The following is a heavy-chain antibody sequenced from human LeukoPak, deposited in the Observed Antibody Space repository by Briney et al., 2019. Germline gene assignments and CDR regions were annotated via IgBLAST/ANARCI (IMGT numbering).Heavy chain of an antibody. CDR1: GYTLTELS. CDR2: FDPEDGET. D-gene: IGHD4-11*01. Sequence: ASVKVSCKVSGYTLTELSMHWVRQAPGKGLEWMGGFDPEDGETIYAQKFQGRVTMTEDTSTDTAYMELNSLRSDDTAVYYCARRFSNFPYYYYYYMDVWGKGTTVTVSS. J-gene: IGHJ6*03. CDR3: ARRFSNFPYYYYYYMDV. V-gene: IGHV1-24*01.